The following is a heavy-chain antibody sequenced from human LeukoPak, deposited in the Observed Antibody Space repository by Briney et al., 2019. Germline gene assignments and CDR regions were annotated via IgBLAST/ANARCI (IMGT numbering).Heavy chain of an antibody. Sequence: SETLSLTCTVSGGSISSYYWSWIRQPPGKGLEWIGYIYYSGSTNYNPSLKSRVTISVDTSKNQFSLKLSSVTAADTAVYYCARGVGSGYTDYWGQGALVTVSS. CDR1: GGSISSYY. J-gene: IGHJ4*02. CDR3: ARGVGSGYTDY. V-gene: IGHV4-59*01. CDR2: IYYSGST. D-gene: IGHD3-22*01.